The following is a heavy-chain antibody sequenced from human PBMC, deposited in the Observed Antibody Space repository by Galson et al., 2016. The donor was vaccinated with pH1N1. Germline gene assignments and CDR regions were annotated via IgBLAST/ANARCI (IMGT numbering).Heavy chain of an antibody. CDR1: GGIFSNFV. Sequence: SVKVSCKASGGIFSNFVISWVRQAPGRGLEWLGWISAYNGDIKSARKFQGRVTMTTDTSTNTAYMELRSLGSDYTAVYYCATVLYCSSISCYYYYGLDVWGHGTAVTVSS. CDR2: ISAYNGDI. J-gene: IGHJ6*02. V-gene: IGHV1-18*01. CDR3: ATVLYCSSISCYYYYGLDV. D-gene: IGHD2-2*01.